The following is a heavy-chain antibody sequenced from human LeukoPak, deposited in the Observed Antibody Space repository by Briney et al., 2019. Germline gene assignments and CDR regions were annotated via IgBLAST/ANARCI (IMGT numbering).Heavy chain of an antibody. CDR1: GFTFSSYW. V-gene: IGHV3-74*01. CDR2: IRYDEGVT. D-gene: IGHD2-2*01. CDR3: ARDSKLYCSSTSCYMDV. J-gene: IGHJ6*04. Sequence: GGSLRLSCAASGFTFSSYWMHWVRQAPGKGLVWVSRIRYDEGVTNYADSVKGRFTISRDNGKNTLYLQVNGLGAEDTAVYYCARDSKLYCSSTSCYMDVWGKGTTVTVSS.